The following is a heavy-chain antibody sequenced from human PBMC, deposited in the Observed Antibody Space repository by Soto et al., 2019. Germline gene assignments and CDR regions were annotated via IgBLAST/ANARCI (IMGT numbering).Heavy chain of an antibody. CDR2: IYYSGRT. J-gene: IGHJ5*02. V-gene: IGHV4-59*01. CDR3: ARRTGYDNWFDP. CDR1: GGSISSYY. Sequence: QVQLQESGPGLVKPSETLSLTCTVSGGSISSYYWSWIRQPPGKGLEWIGYIYYSGRTNYNPSLKSRVTISVDTCETQFSLKLSSVTAADTDVYYCARRTGYDNWFDPWGQGTLVTVSS. D-gene: IGHD3-22*01.